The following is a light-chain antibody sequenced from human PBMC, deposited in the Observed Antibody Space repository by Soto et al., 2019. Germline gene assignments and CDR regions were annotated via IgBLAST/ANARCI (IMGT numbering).Light chain of an antibody. Sequence: EIVLTQSPGTLSLSPGERATLSCRASQSVSSSYLAWYQQKPGQAPRLLIYGASSRATGIPDRFSGSGSGTDFTLTISRLEPEDFAVYYCHQYDSPPLNFGGGTKVEIK. CDR1: QSVSSSY. CDR2: GAS. V-gene: IGKV3-20*01. J-gene: IGKJ4*01. CDR3: HQYDSPPLN.